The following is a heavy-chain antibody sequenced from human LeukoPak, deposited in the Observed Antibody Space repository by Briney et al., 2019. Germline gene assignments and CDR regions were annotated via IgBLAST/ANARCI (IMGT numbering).Heavy chain of an antibody. Sequence: EASVKVSYKASGYTFTSYYMHWVRQAPGQGLEWMGIISPSGGSTSYAQKFQGRVTMTRDMSTSTVYMELSSLRSDDTAVYYCAREGFRPLGSYSSYYYYYYMDVWGKGTTVTVSS. CDR3: AREGFRPLGSYSSYYYYYYMDV. CDR2: ISPSGGST. CDR1: GYTFTSYY. D-gene: IGHD3-16*01. J-gene: IGHJ6*03. V-gene: IGHV1-46*01.